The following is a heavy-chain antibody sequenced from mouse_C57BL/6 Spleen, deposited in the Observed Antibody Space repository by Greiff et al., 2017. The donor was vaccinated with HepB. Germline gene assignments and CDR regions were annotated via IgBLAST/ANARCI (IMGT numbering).Heavy chain of an antibody. CDR1: GYAFSSSW. V-gene: IGHV1-82*01. CDR3: ARDYYSNYGFFDY. D-gene: IGHD2-5*01. J-gene: IGHJ2*01. CDR2: IYPGDGDT. Sequence: VQLQQSGPELVKPGASVKISCKASGYAFSSSWMNWVKQRPGKDLVWIGRIYPGDGDTNYNGKFKGKATLTADKSSSTAYMQLSSLTSEDSAVYFCARDYYSNYGFFDYWGQGTTLTVSS.